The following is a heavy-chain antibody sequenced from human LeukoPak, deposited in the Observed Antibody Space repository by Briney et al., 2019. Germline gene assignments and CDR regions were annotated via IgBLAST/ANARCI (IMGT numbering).Heavy chain of an antibody. CDR2: INAGNGNT. CDR1: GYTFTSYA. J-gene: IGHJ6*02. D-gene: IGHD3-22*01. CDR3: AREARSITMIVKVPYYYYGMDV. Sequence: ASVKVSCKASGYTFTSYAMHWVRQAPGQRLEWMGWINAGNGNTKYSQKFQGRVTITRDTSASTAYMELSSLRSEDTAVYYCAREARSITMIVKVPYYYYGMDVWGQGTTVTVSS. V-gene: IGHV1-3*01.